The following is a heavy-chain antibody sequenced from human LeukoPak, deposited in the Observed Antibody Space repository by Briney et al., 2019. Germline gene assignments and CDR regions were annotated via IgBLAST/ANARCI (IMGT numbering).Heavy chain of an antibody. CDR1: GGTFSGYY. Sequence: SETLSLTCAVYGGTFSGYYWSWIRQPPGKGLEWIGEINHSGSTNYNPSLKSRVTISVDTSKNQFSLKLSSVTAADTAVYYCARGYSVAGLFQHWGQGTLVTVSS. CDR2: INHSGST. CDR3: ARGYSVAGLFQH. D-gene: IGHD6-19*01. J-gene: IGHJ1*01. V-gene: IGHV4-34*01.